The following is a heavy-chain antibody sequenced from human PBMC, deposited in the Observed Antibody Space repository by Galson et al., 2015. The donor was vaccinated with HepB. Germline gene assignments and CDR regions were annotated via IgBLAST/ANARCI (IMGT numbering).Heavy chain of an antibody. D-gene: IGHD3-22*01. CDR3: ARDGYSGSYYYYMDV. CDR1: GFTFSSYG. V-gene: IGHV3-33*01. Sequence: SLRLSCAASGFTFSSYGMHWVRQAPGKGLEWVAVIWYDGSNKYYADSVKGRFTISRDNSKNTLYLQMNSLRAEDTAVYYCARDGYSGSYYYYMDVWGKGTTVTVSS. CDR2: IWYDGSNK. J-gene: IGHJ6*03.